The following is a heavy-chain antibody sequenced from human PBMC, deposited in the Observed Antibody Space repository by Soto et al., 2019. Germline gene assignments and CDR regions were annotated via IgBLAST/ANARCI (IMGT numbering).Heavy chain of an antibody. D-gene: IGHD6-6*01. V-gene: IGHV3-9*01. CDR2: ISWNSGSI. CDR3: AKDIAARPVYGMDV. Sequence: PGGSLRLSCAASGFTFDDYAMHWVRQAPGKGLEWVSGISWNSGSIGYADSVKGRFTISRDNAKNSLYLQMNSLRAEDTALYYCAKDIAARPVYGMDVWGQGTTVTVS. CDR1: GFTFDDYA. J-gene: IGHJ6*02.